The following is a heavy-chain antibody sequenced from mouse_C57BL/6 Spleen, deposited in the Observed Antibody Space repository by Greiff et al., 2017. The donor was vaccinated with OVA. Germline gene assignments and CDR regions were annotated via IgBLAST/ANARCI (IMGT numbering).Heavy chain of an antibody. J-gene: IGHJ4*01. CDR1: GYAFTNYL. CDR2: INPGSGGT. Sequence: VQLKESGAELVRPGTSVKVSCKASGYAFTNYLIEWVKQRPGQGLEWIGVINPGSGGTNYNEKFKGKATLTADKSSSTAYMQLSSLTSEDSAVYFCARYDYDDAMDYWGQGASVTVSS. V-gene: IGHV1-54*01. D-gene: IGHD2-4*01. CDR3: ARYDYDDAMDY.